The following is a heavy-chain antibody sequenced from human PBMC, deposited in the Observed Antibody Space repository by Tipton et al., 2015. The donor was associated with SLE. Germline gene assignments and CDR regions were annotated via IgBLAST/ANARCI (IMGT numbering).Heavy chain of an antibody. J-gene: IGHJ4*02. CDR1: GGSISSGSYY. CDR3: ARRKFYYGSGSQGSYFDY. CDR2: INHGGST. D-gene: IGHD3-10*01. V-gene: IGHV4-39*07. Sequence: LRLSCTVSGGSISSGSYYWSWIRQPPGKGLEWIGEINHGGSTNYSPSLKSRVTISVDTSKNQFSLKLTSVTAADTAVYYCARRKFYYGSGSQGSYFDYWGQGTLVSVSS.